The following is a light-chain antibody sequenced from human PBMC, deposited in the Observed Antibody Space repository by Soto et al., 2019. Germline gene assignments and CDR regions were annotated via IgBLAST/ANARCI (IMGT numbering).Light chain of an antibody. CDR3: SSWDDGVSGWV. J-gene: IGLJ3*02. V-gene: IGLV1-44*01. CDR1: SSKIGLNS. Sequence: QSVLTQPPSASGTPGQRVTIACSGTSSKIGLNSVRWYQRFPGSAPKLLIYSNNQRPSGVHDRFSGSKSGTSASLAISGLESEDEADYYCSSWDDGVSGWVFGGGTKLTVL. CDR2: SNN.